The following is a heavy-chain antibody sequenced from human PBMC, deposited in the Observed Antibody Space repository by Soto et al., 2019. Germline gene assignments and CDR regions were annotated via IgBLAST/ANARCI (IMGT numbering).Heavy chain of an antibody. CDR2: IIPILDIA. V-gene: IGHV1-69*02. CDR1: GGNFNTYT. D-gene: IGHD2-8*02. Sequence: QVQLLQSGTEVKKPGSSAKVSCRASGGNFNTYTISWVRQAPGQGLEWLGRIIPILDIASYAQKFQGRVNITADKSTNTVYMELSSLRSEYTAVYFCARSLGLCTGSGCRDYWGQGTLVSVSP. CDR3: ARSLGLCTGSGCRDY. J-gene: IGHJ4*02.